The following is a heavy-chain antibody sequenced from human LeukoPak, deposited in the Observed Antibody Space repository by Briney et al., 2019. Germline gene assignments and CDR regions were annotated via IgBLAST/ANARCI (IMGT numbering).Heavy chain of an antibody. CDR2: ISGSGGST. V-gene: IGHV3-23*01. D-gene: IGHD4-23*01. Sequence: GGSLRLSCAASGFTFSTYAMSWVRQAPGKGLEWVSVISGSGGSTYYADPVKGRFTISRDNSKNTLYLQMNSLRAEDTAVYYCAKGTTTLVVTKIDCWGQGTLVTVSS. CDR3: AKGTTTLVVTKIDC. CDR1: GFTFSTYA. J-gene: IGHJ4*02.